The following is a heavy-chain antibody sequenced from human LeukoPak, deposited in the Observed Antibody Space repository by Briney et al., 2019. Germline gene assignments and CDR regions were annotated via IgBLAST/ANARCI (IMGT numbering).Heavy chain of an antibody. J-gene: IGHJ4*02. CDR3: ARYCSIGSCFDY. V-gene: IGHV3-7*04. CDR1: GFTFSIYW. Sequence: GGSLRLSCAASGFTFSIYWMSWVRQAPGKXLEWVANINQDGSEEYYVDSLKGRFTISRDNAKNSLYLQMNSLRADDTAVYYCARYCSIGSCFDYWGQGTLVTVSS. CDR2: INQDGSEE. D-gene: IGHD2-15*01.